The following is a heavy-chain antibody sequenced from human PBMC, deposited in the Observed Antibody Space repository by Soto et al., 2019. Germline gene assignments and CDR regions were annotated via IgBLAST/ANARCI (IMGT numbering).Heavy chain of an antibody. CDR3: ARHGVEYGYYDSWSGYSWDSFDP. J-gene: IGHJ5*02. Sequence: PGESLNLSCEGSGYTFTSYLIGWVRQMPGKGLEWIGFIYPGDSDTRYSPSFQGQVTISADKSISTAYLQWSSLKASDTAMYYCARHGVEYGYYDSWSGYSWDSFDPWGQGTLVTV. D-gene: IGHD3-3*01. V-gene: IGHV5-51*01. CDR1: GYTFTSYL. CDR2: IYPGDSDT.